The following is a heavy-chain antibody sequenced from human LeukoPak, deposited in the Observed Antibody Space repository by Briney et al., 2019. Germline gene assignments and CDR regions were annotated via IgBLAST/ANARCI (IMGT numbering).Heavy chain of an antibody. D-gene: IGHD5-24*01. CDR3: ARDRGNGFNSYFFDY. CDR2: ISSSSRTK. J-gene: IGHJ4*02. V-gene: IGHV3-48*01. Sequence: GGSLRLSCAASGFNFSRHTMNWVRQAPGKGLEWVSYISSSSRTKYYADSVKGRFTISRDNAKNSLYLQMNSLRAEDTALYYCARDRGNGFNSYFFDYWGQGTLVTVSS. CDR1: GFNFSRHT.